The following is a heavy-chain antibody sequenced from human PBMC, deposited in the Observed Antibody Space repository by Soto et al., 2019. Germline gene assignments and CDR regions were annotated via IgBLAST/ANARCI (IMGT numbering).Heavy chain of an antibody. CDR2: IYYSGST. V-gene: IGHV4-59*01. CDR1: GGSISSYY. D-gene: IGHD6-13*01. J-gene: IGHJ4*02. CDR3: ARGQTYSSSWYVLGYDY. Sequence: SETLSLTCTVSGGSISSYYWSWIRQPPGKGLEWIGYIYYSGSTNYNPSLKSRVTISVDTSKNQFSLKLSSVTAADTAVYYCARGQTYSSSWYVLGYDYWGQGTLVTVSS.